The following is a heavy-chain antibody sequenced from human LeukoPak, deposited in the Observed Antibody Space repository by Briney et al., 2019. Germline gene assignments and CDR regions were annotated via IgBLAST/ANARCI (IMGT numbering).Heavy chain of an antibody. D-gene: IGHD1-26*01. Sequence: PGGSLRLSCAASGFTFSSYGMHWVRQAPGKGLEWVAVKSYDGSNKYYADSVKGRFTISRDNSKNTLYLQMNSLRAEDTAVYYCAKDTPLKWEPSGWFDPWGQGTLVTVSS. V-gene: IGHV3-30*18. J-gene: IGHJ5*02. CDR1: GFTFSSYG. CDR2: KSYDGSNK. CDR3: AKDTPLKWEPSGWFDP.